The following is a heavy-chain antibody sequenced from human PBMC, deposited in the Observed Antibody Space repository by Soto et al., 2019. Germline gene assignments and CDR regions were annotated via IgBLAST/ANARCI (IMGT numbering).Heavy chain of an antibody. CDR2: IAPSGGST. D-gene: IGHD5-12*01. CDR1: GYTFTNFH. CDR3: ARGSQNLQGLRGRAVRPGFDY. V-gene: IGHV1-46*01. Sequence: ASVKVSCKASGYTFTNFHLHWVRLAPGQGLGWMGMIAPSGGSTSYAQKFQGRVTMTRDTSTSTVYIELNSLRAEDTAVYYCARGSQNLQGLRGRAVRPGFDYWGQGTLVTVSS. J-gene: IGHJ4*02.